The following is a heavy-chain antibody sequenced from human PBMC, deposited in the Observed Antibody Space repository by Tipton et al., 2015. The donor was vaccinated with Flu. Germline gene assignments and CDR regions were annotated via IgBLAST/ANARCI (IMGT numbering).Heavy chain of an antibody. J-gene: IGHJ3*02. Sequence: QLVQSGAEVKKPGSSVRVSYKTSGDTFRKYVIFWVRQAPGQGLEWMGRIIPIFGLADYAQKFQGRVTITADESTGTGYMELSSLRSEDTAVYYCVRVAMDNYDILTGDNPFDMWGQGTMVTVSS. CDR2: IIPIFGLA. D-gene: IGHD3-9*01. V-gene: IGHV1-69*18. CDR1: GDTFRKYV. CDR3: VRVAMDNYDILTGDNPFDM.